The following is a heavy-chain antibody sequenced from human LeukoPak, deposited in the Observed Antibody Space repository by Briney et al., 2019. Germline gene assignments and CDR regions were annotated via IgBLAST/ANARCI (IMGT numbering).Heavy chain of an antibody. CDR2: ISGSGGST. D-gene: IGHD3-10*01. J-gene: IGHJ6*02. CDR3: AKDPTLYGAGSYYSNYYYYGMDV. Sequence: GGSLRLSCAASGFTFSSYAMSWVRQAPGKGLEWVSAISGSGGSTYYADSVKGRFTISRDNSKNTLYLQMNSLRAEDTAVYYCAKDPTLYGAGSYYSNYYYYGMDVWGQGTTVTVSS. V-gene: IGHV3-23*01. CDR1: GFTFSSYA.